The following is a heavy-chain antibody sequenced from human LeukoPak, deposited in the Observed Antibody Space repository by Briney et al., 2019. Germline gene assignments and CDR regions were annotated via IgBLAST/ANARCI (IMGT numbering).Heavy chain of an antibody. V-gene: IGHV3-21*01. J-gene: IGHJ4*02. CDR1: GFTFSSYS. CDR3: ARVPGGFLEWLLQYYFDY. Sequence: GGSLRLSCAASGFTFSSYSMNWVRQAPGKGLEWISSISSSSSYIYYADSVKGRFTISRDNAKNSLYLQMNSLRAEDTAVYYCARVPGGFLEWLLQYYFDYWGQGTLVTVSS. CDR2: ISSSSSYI. D-gene: IGHD3-3*01.